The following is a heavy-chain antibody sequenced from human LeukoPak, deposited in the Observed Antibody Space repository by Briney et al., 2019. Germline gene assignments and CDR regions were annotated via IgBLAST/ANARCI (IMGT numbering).Heavy chain of an antibody. CDR1: GFTFSSYS. J-gene: IGHJ4*02. CDR2: ISSSSSYI. D-gene: IGHD2-2*01. V-gene: IGHV3-21*01. CDR3: ARVEYCSSTSCYLYNY. Sequence: GGSLRLSCAASGFTFSSYSMNWVRQAPGKGLEWVSSISSSSSYIYYADSVKGRFTISRDNAKNSLYLQMNSLRAEDTAVYYCARVEYCSSTSCYLYNYWGQGTLVTVPS.